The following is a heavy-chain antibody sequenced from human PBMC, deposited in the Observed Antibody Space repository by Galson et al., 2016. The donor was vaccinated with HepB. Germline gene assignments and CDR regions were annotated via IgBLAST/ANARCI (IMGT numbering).Heavy chain of an antibody. CDR1: GFTFSNYW. J-gene: IGHJ4*02. CDR2: IKDDGSDK. CDR3: ARGGWFDY. V-gene: IGHV3-7*01. Sequence: SLRLSCAASGFTFSNYWMNWVRQAPGKGLEWVANIKDDGSDKYYVDSVTGRFTISGDNAKNSLYLQMNSLRADDTAVYYCARGGWFDYWGQGILVTVSS. D-gene: IGHD6-19*01.